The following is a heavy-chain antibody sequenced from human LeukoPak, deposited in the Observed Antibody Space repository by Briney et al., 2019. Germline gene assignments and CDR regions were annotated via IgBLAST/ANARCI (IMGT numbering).Heavy chain of an antibody. CDR2: IYFSGST. J-gene: IGHJ4*02. V-gene: IGHV4-39*01. D-gene: IGHD3-10*01. CDR1: GGSISGSDYY. CDR3: ARISAYYRPFEY. Sequence: PSETLSLTCAVSGGSISGSDYYWGWIRQPPGKGLEWIGSIYFSGSTYYNPSLKSRVTISVDTSKSQFSLKLSSVTAADTAVYYCARISAYYRPFEYWGQGTLVTVSS.